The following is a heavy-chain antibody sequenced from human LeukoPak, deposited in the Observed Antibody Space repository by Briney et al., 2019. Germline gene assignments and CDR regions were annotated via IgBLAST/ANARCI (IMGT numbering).Heavy chain of an antibody. Sequence: GGSLRLSCAVSGITLSNYGMSWVRPSPRKGRGWGAGISGSGGSTSYADSVKGRFTTSRDNPKNTLYLEMNSLRAEDTAVYFYAKRGIVIRVILVGFHKEAYYFDSWGQGALVTVSS. CDR3: AKRGIVIRVILVGFHKEAYYFDS. D-gene: IGHD3-16*01. J-gene: IGHJ4*02. CDR2: ISGSGGST. V-gene: IGHV3-23*01. CDR1: GITLSNYG.